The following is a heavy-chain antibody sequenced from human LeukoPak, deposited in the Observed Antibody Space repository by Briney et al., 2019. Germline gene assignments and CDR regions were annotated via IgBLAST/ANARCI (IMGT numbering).Heavy chain of an antibody. CDR1: GFTFSDYG. CDR2: VRYDGSKK. CDR3: AKALGAAAGNPFDY. J-gene: IGHJ4*02. V-gene: IGHV3-30*02. D-gene: IGHD6-13*01. Sequence: GGSLGLSCAASGFTFSDYGIHWVRQAPGKGLEWVAFVRYDGSKKYYADSVKGRFTISRDNSKNTLYLQMNSLRTEDTAVYYCAKALGAAAGNPFDYWGQGTLVTVSS.